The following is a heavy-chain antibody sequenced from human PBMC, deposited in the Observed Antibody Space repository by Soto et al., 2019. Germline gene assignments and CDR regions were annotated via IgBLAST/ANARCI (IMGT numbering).Heavy chain of an antibody. Sequence: QVQLVQSGAEVKKPGSSVKVSCKASGGTFSSYAISWVRQAPGQGLEWMGGIIPIVGTANYAQKFQGRVTITADKSTSTAYMELSSLRSEDTAVYYCARDLAYCGGDCYGWFAPWGQGTLVTVSS. CDR1: GGTFSSYA. CDR3: ARDLAYCGGDCYGWFAP. J-gene: IGHJ5*02. CDR2: IIPIVGTA. V-gene: IGHV1-69*06. D-gene: IGHD2-21*02.